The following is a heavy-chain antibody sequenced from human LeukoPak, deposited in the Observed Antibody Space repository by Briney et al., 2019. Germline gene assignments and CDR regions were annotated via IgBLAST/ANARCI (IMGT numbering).Heavy chain of an antibody. J-gene: IGHJ4*02. CDR1: GFTFSSYA. V-gene: IGHV3-23*01. CDR2: ISGSGGST. D-gene: IGHD1-26*01. Sequence: PGGSLRLSCAASGFTFSSYAMSWVRQAPGKGVEWVSAISGSGGSTYYADSVKGRFTISRDNSKNTLYLQMNSLRAEDTAVYYCAKDGRTHSGSYDFDYWGQGTLVTVSS. CDR3: AKDGRTHSGSYDFDY.